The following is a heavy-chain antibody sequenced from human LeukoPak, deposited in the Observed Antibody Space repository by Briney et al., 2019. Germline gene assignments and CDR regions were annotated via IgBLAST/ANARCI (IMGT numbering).Heavy chain of an antibody. CDR2: ISGSGGST. Sequence: GGSLRLSCTASGFTFSSYAMSWVRQAPGKGLEWVSAISGSGGSTYYADSVKGRFTISRDNSKNTLYLQMNSLRAEDTAVYYCARGPSGYHNTGGQGTLVTVSS. CDR3: ARGPSGYHNT. CDR1: GFTFSSYA. D-gene: IGHD5-12*01. J-gene: IGHJ4*02. V-gene: IGHV3-23*01.